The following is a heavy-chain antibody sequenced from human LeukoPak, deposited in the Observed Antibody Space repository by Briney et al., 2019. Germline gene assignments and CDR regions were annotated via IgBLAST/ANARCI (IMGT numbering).Heavy chain of an antibody. CDR2: INHSGST. D-gene: IGHD6-13*01. Sequence: KPSETLSLTCAVYGGSFSGYYWSWIRQPPGKGLEWIGEINHSGSTNYNPSLKSRVTISVDTSKNQFSLKLSSVTAADTAVYYCARRRKGLRIAAAGTYWFDPWGQGTLVTVSS. CDR3: ARRRKGLRIAAAGTYWFDP. V-gene: IGHV4-34*01. J-gene: IGHJ5*02. CDR1: GGSFSGYY.